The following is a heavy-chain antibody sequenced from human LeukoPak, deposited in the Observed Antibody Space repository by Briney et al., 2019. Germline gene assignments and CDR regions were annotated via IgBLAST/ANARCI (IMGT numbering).Heavy chain of an antibody. D-gene: IGHD2-2*01. Sequence: GRSLRLSCAASGFTFDDYAMHWVRQAPGKGLEWVASISWNSGSIGHAASVKGRFNISRDSATNSLYLQMNSLSAEDTDLYYRAKDQAYQPSNGMDVWGQGTTVTVSS. CDR2: ISWNSGSI. J-gene: IGHJ6*02. V-gene: IGHV3-9*01. CDR1: GFTFDDYA. CDR3: AKDQAYQPSNGMDV.